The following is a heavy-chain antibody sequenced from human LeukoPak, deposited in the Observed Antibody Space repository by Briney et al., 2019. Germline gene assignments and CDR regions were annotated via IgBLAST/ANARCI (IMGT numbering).Heavy chain of an antibody. CDR1: GFTLSSYS. CDR2: ITRSSSI. J-gene: IGHJ4*02. CDR3: ARDDYGGHLDY. V-gene: IGHV3-48*02. D-gene: IGHD4-23*01. Sequence: GGSLRLSCAASGFTLSSYSMNWVRQAPGKGLEWVSSITRSSSIFYGDSVKGRFTMSRDNAKNSLYLQMNSLRDEDTAVYYCARDDYGGHLDYWGQGALVTVSS.